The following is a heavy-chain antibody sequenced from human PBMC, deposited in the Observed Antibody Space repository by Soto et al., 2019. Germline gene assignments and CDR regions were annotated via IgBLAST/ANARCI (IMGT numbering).Heavy chain of an antibody. J-gene: IGHJ6*02. V-gene: IGHV1-18*01. CDR3: AMVDLYVTPTPQDV. CDR1: GYILVNYG. Sequence: QVQLEQSGDEVKKPGASVKVSCKASGYILVNYGIAWVRQAPGQGLEWLGWTSPYTGNTYYATKVQGRLNLTTDLSTRTDFMDLGSLTSADTAVYYCAMVDLYVTPTPQDVWGQGTTVTVSS. D-gene: IGHD3-16*01. CDR2: TSPYTGNT.